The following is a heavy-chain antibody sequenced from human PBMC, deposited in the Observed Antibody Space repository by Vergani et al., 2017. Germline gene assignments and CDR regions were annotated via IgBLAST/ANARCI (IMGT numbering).Heavy chain of an antibody. J-gene: IGHJ5*02. CDR3: ARDQWDDDGPRGWFAP. CDR1: GASISSYF. Sequence: QVQLQESGPGLVKPSETLSLTYSVSGASISSYFWSWIRQPAGKGLGWRGRVHTDGTAYYNPSLRTRVRLSADLSQSQFSLKMTSLTAADTAVYFCARDQWDDDGPRGWFAPWGQGILVTVSS. D-gene: IGHD5-24*01. V-gene: IGHV4-4*07. CDR2: VHTDGTA.